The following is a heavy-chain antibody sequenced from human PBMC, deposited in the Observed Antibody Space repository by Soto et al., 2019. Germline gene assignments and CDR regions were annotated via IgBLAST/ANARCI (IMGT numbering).Heavy chain of an antibody. Sequence: HPERALRLSCAASGVSTSSYWMGWVRQAPGRGLEWVASIKKDGSEKYYMDSLKGRFTISRDNALNSLYLQMNSLRAEDTAVYFCVTGYHSGYWGQGPLVTVSS. V-gene: IGHV3-7*03. J-gene: IGHJ4*02. CDR2: IKKDGSEK. D-gene: IGHD5-18*01. CDR3: VTGYHSGY. CDR1: GVSTSSYW.